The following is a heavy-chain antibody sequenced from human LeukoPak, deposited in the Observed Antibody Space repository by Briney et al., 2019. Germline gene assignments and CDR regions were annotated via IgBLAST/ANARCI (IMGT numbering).Heavy chain of an antibody. CDR2: INHSGST. CDR3: ARELMYYDFWSGYYHPYYFDY. J-gene: IGHJ4*02. Sequence: SETLSLTCTVSSVSTSGAYWGWIRQPPGKGLEWIGEINHSGSTNYNPSLKSRVTISVDTSKNQFSLKLSSVTAADTAVYYCARELMYYDFWSGYYHPYYFDYWGQGTLVTVSS. CDR1: SVSTSGAY. D-gene: IGHD3-3*01. V-gene: IGHV4-34*01.